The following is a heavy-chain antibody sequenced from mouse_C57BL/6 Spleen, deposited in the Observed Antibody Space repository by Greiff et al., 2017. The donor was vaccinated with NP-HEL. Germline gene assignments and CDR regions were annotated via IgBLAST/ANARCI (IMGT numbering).Heavy chain of an antibody. CDR2: IRNKANGYTT. J-gene: IGHJ1*03. CDR1: GFTFTDYY. Sequence: DVHLVESGGGLVQPGGSLSLSCAASGFTFTDYYMSWVRQPPGKALEWLGFIRNKANGYTTEYSASVKGRFTISRDNSQSILYLQMNALRAEDSATYYCARSLTGTRYFDVWGTGTTVTVSS. CDR3: ARSLTGTRYFDV. D-gene: IGHD4-1*01. V-gene: IGHV7-3*01.